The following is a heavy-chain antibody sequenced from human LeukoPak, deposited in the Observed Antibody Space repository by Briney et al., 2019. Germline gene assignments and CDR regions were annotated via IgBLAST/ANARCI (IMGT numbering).Heavy chain of an antibody. Sequence: GGSLRLSCAASGFTLSDYYMAWIRQAPGKGLEWVAVISYDGSNKYYADSVKGRFTISRDNSKNTLYLQMNSLRAEDTAVYYCASGPVPAAYMDVWGKGATVTVSS. CDR1: GFTLSDYY. CDR2: ISYDGSNK. J-gene: IGHJ6*03. CDR3: ASGPVPAAYMDV. D-gene: IGHD2-2*01. V-gene: IGHV3-30-3*01.